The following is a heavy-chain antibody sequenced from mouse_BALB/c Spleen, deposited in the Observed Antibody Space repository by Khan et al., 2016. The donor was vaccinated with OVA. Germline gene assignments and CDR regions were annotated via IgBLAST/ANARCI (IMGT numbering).Heavy chain of an antibody. V-gene: IGHV2-9*02. CDR2: VWADRST. J-gene: IGHJ4*01. CDR3: ARFYDPYYAVDY. Sequence: VQLQESGPGLVAPSQSLSITCTVSGFSLTNYGVNWVRQPPGKGLEWLGVVWADRSTNYNSALMSRLSISKDNAKSQVFLQMNSLQTDDTAMYYCARFYDPYYAVDYWGPGTSVTVSS. D-gene: IGHD2-3*01. CDR1: GFSLTNYG.